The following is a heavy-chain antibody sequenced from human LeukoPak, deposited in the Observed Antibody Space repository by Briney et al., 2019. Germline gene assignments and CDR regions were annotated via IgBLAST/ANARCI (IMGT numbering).Heavy chain of an antibody. D-gene: IGHD5-24*01. J-gene: IGHJ4*02. Sequence: GGSLRLSCAASGFTVSTKYMSWVRQPPGKGLEWVSIIYTGDGTYYADSVKGRFTISRDISKNTVYLQMNSLRAEDTAVYYCAKGSTGMATPEGHYFDYWGQGTLVTVSS. V-gene: IGHV3-66*01. CDR2: IYTGDGT. CDR1: GFTVSTKY. CDR3: AKGSTGMATPEGHYFDY.